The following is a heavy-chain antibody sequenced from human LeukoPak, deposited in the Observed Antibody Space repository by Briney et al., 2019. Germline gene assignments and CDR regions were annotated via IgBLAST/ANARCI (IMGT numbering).Heavy chain of an antibody. D-gene: IGHD1-26*01. J-gene: IGHJ4*02. CDR3: ARDGGNSGSYPYFDY. CDR1: GYSISSGYY. V-gene: IGHV4-38-2*02. Sequence: SETLSLTCTVSGYSISSGYYWGWIRQPPGKGLEWIGSIYHSGSTYYNPSLKSRVTISVDTSKNQFSLKLSSVTAADTAVYYCARDGGNSGSYPYFDYWGQGTLVTVSS. CDR2: IYHSGST.